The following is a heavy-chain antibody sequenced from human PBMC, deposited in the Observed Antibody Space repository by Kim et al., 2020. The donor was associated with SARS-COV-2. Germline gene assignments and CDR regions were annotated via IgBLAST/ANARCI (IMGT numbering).Heavy chain of an antibody. CDR1: GGSISSGTYY. CDR3: ARLSYSSGYHYFDY. D-gene: IGHD6-19*01. V-gene: IGHV4-39*01. J-gene: IGHJ4*01. Sequence: SETLSLTCTVSGGSISSGTYYWGWIRQPPGKGLEWIGSMFYSGSTHYNPSLKSRVTISVDTPKNQFSLRLSSVTAADTAVYYCARLSYSSGYHYFDYWG. CDR2: MFYSGST.